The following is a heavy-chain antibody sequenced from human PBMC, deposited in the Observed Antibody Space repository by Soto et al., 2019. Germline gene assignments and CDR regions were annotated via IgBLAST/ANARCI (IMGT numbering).Heavy chain of an antibody. J-gene: IGHJ5*02. CDR2: IYYSGST. V-gene: IGHV4-30-4*01. D-gene: IGHD2-2*02. CDR3: ARAGIVVVPAAIRLDWFDP. Sequence: SETLSLTCTVSGGSISSGDYYWSWIRQPPGKGLEWIGYIYYSGSTYYNPSLKSRVTISVDTSKNQFSLKLSSVTAADTAVYYGARAGIVVVPAAIRLDWFDPWGQGTLVTVSS. CDR1: GGSISSGDYY.